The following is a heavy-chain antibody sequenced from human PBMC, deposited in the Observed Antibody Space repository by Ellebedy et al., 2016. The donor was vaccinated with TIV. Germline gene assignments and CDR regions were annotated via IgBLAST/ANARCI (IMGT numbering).Heavy chain of an antibody. V-gene: IGHV3-53*01. J-gene: IGHJ5*02. CDR3: TRGPNPDT. CDR1: GFTVGGNY. Sequence: PGGSLRLSCVVSGFTVGGNYMNWVRQAPGKGLEWVSVIFAGGSTFYADSVKDRFTISRDNSKNTVSLQMNSLKAEDTAIYYCTRGPNPDTWGQGTLVTVSS. CDR2: IFAGGST. D-gene: IGHD1-14*01.